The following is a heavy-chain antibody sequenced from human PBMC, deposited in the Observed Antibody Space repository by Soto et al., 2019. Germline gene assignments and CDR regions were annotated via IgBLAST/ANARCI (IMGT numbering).Heavy chain of an antibody. CDR3: TNNFV. J-gene: IGHJ4*02. D-gene: IGHD2-15*01. CDR1: GFAFNDSA. V-gene: IGHV3-73*01. Sequence: DVQVVQSGGGLVQPGGSLKLSCAASGFAFNDSAMHWVRQASGKGLEWVARVRSKTNNYATAYPVSVRGRFTVSRDDSMGTTYLQMNSVKTEDTAMYYCTNNFVWGQGVLVTVSS. CDR2: VRSKTNNYAT.